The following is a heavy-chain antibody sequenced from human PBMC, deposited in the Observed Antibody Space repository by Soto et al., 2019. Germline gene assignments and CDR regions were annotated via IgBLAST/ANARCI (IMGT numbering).Heavy chain of an antibody. Sequence: EVQLLESGGGLVQPGGSLRLSCAASGFTFSSYAISWARQAPGKGLQWVSAISGSGGSTYYADSVKGRFTISRDNSKNTLYRQRNSLRAEDTAVYYCAKLFSCGYCSSTSCYPKDDYWGQGTLVTVSS. CDR2: ISGSGGST. CDR1: GFTFSSYA. D-gene: IGHD2-2*03. J-gene: IGHJ4*02. V-gene: IGHV3-23*01. CDR3: AKLFSCGYCSSTSCYPKDDY.